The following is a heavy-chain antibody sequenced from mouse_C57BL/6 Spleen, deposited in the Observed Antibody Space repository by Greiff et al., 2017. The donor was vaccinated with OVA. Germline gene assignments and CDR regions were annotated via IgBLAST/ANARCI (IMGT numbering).Heavy chain of an antibody. D-gene: IGHD2-13*01. CDR2: IRLKSDNYAT. Sequence: EVKVVESGGGLVQPGGSMKLSCVASGFTFSNYWMNWVRQSPEKGLEWVAQIRLKSDNYATHYAESVKGRFTISRDDSKSSVYLQMNNLRAEDTGIYYCSRGTSFDYWGQGTTLTVSS. CDR3: SRGTSFDY. CDR1: GFTFSNYW. V-gene: IGHV6-3*01. J-gene: IGHJ2*01.